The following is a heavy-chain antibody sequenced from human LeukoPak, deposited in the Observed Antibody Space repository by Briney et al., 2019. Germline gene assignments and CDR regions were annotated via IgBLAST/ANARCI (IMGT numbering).Heavy chain of an antibody. CDR1: GFTFSKTW. V-gene: IGHV3-7*01. D-gene: IGHD3-16*01. Sequence: GGSLRLSCAASGFTFSKTWMSWIRQAPGKGLEWVANIKEDGSDKYYVDSVKGRFTVSRDNANNLLHLQMNSLGAEDTAVYFCASGGKLGASDIWGQGTMVTASP. CDR2: IKEDGSDK. CDR3: ASGGKLGASDI. J-gene: IGHJ3*02.